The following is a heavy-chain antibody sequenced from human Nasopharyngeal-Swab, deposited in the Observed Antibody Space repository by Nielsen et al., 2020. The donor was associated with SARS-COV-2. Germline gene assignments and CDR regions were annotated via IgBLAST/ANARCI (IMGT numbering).Heavy chain of an antibody. D-gene: IGHD6-19*01. J-gene: IGHJ4*02. CDR3: ARHGRESIEVAGADYFDY. CDR2: IYYTGST. Sequence: SETLSLTCTVSGGSISSNSYYWGWIRQPPGKGLEWIGSIYYTGSTYYNPSLKSRVTISVDTSQNQFSLKLSSVTAADTAVYYCARHGRESIEVAGADYFDYWGQGTLVTVSS. V-gene: IGHV4-39*01. CDR1: GGSISSNSYY.